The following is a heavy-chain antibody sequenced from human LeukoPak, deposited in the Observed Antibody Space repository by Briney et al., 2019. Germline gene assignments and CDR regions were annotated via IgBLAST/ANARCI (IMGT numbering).Heavy chain of an antibody. CDR3: AILSCDFWTDSVDF. D-gene: IGHD3/OR15-3a*01. CDR1: GYTFTDYY. CDR2: INANSGGT. J-gene: IGHJ4*03. Sequence: EASVKVSCKASGYTFTDYYMHWVRQAPGQGLEWMGQINANSGGTDYALKFQGRVTMTRDTSISTAYMEVSRLRSDDTAVYYCAILSCDFWTDSVDFWGQGTMVTVSS. V-gene: IGHV1-2*06.